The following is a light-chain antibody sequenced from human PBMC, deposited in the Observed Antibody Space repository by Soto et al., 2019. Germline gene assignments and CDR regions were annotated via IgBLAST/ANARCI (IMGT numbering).Light chain of an antibody. V-gene: IGKV1-5*03. CDR2: KTS. Sequence: IQMTQSPSTLSASVGDTVTITCRASESIYSWLAWYKQIPGKAPQLLIYKTSTVQAGVPSRFSGSGSGAEYTLTTSGLQPDDFATYFCQEDNTNSRTFGQGTRV. CDR3: QEDNTNSRT. J-gene: IGKJ1*01. CDR1: ESIYSW.